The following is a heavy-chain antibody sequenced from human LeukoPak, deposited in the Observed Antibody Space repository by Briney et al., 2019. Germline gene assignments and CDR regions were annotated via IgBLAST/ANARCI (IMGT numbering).Heavy chain of an antibody. D-gene: IGHD3-10*01. V-gene: IGHV4-59*01. J-gene: IGHJ5*02. CDR3: ARDRGGAGSYFDP. CDR1: GGSISSYY. Sequence: SETLSLTCTVSGGSISSYYWSWIRQPPGKGLEWIGYIYYSGSTNYNPSLKSRVTISVDTSKNQFSLKLSSVTAADPAVYYCARDRGGAGSYFDPWGQGTLVTVSS. CDR2: IYYSGST.